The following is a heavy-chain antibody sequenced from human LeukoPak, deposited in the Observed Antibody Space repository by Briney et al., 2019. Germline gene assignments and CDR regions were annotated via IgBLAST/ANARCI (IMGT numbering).Heavy chain of an antibody. CDR2: IHWDDDR. V-gene: IGHV2-5*02. J-gene: IGHJ4*02. D-gene: IGHD6-19*01. CDR1: GLAAGIRGGS. Sequence: ESGPTLLRPTQTLTLTFTFSGLAAGIRGGSGAWIRQPPGQPLEWLSSIHWDDDRRYSPLLESRLTISKDVSKSQVVLIMTDMDPVDTATYYCAHRRAVAGTVDYWGQGTLVTVSS. CDR3: AHRRAVAGTVDY.